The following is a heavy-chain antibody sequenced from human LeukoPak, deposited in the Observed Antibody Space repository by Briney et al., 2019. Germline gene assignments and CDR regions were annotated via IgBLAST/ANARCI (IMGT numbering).Heavy chain of an antibody. D-gene: IGHD3-16*01. V-gene: IGHV4-59*01. CDR2: IYYSGST. Sequence: SETLSLACTVSGGSISSYYWSWIRQPPGKGLEWIGYIYYSGSTNYNPSLKSRVTISVDTSKNQFSLKLSSVTAADTAVYYCARETSQKGAHYMDVWGKGTTVTISS. J-gene: IGHJ6*03. CDR1: GGSISSYY. CDR3: ARETSQKGAHYMDV.